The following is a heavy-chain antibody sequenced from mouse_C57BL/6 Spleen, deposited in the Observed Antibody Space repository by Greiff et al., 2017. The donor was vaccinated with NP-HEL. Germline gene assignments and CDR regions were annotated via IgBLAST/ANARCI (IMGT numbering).Heavy chain of an antibody. CDR2: IDPSDSYT. CDR3: KTGYGSRSWYAC. Sequence: VQLQQPGAELVMPGASVKLSCKASGYTFTSYWMHWVKQRPGQGLEWIGVIDPSDSYTNYNQKFKGKSTLTVDKSSSTAYMQLSSLTSEDSAVYYGKTGYGSRSWYACWGHGALVTVAA. J-gene: IGHJ3*01. D-gene: IGHD1-1*01. CDR1: GYTFTSYW. V-gene: IGHV1-69*01.